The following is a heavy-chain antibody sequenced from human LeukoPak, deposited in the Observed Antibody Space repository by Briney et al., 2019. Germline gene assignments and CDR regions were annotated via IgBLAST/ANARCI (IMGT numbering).Heavy chain of an antibody. J-gene: IGHJ3*02. CDR1: GFTFSDYA. D-gene: IGHD5-24*01. CDR3: VKDSEMATINAFDI. CDR2: ISSNGGST. V-gene: IGHV3-64D*06. Sequence: GGSLRLSCSASGFTFSDYAMHWVRQAPGKGLEYVSEISSNGGSTYYADSVKGRFTISRDTSKNTLYLQMSSLRAEDTAVYYCVKDSEMATINAFDIWGQGTMVTASS.